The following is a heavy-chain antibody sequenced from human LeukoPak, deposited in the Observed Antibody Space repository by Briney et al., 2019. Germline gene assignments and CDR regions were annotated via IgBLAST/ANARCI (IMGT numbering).Heavy chain of an antibody. CDR3: AKDSTVAFFDY. CDR2: IYSGGST. Sequence: GGSLRLSCAASEFSVGSNYMTWVRQAPGKGLEWVSLIYSGGSTYYADSVKGRFTISRDNSKNTLYLQMNSLRAEDTAVYYCAKDSTVAFFDYWGQGTLVTVSS. J-gene: IGHJ4*02. V-gene: IGHV3-66*01. D-gene: IGHD3-3*02. CDR1: EFSVGSNY.